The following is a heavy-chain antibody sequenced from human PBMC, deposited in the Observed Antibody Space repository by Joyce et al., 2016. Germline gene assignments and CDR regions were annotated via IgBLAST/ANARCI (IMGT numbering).Heavy chain of an antibody. Sequence: QVQLQESGPGLVKPSETLSLTCGVSGLSFDLHSFWGWIRQPPGKGVEWIGNVYLHGKTRYRPSLESRVTISMDTSKNQFFLNLRSLTAADTAVYFCARRPYNVHTALGSEWYVDVWGRGTLVTVSS. J-gene: IGHJ2*01. CDR3: ARRPYNVHTALGSEWYVDV. V-gene: IGHV4-38-2*01. D-gene: IGHD5-18*01. CDR1: GLSFDLHSF. CDR2: VYLHGKT.